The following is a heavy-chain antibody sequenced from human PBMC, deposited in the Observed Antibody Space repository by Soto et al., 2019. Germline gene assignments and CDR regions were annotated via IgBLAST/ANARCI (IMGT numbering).Heavy chain of an antibody. CDR3: AKGRGSADYGGSDFDY. Sequence: QVQLVESGGGVVQPGRSLRLSCAASGFTFSSYGIHWVRQAPGKGLEWVAVISSDGSNKYYGDSVKGRFTISRDNSKNTLFLQMNSLRVEDTAVYYCAKGRGSADYGGSDFDYWGQGTLATVSS. CDR2: ISSDGSNK. V-gene: IGHV3-30*18. J-gene: IGHJ4*02. CDR1: GFTFSSYG. D-gene: IGHD4-17*01.